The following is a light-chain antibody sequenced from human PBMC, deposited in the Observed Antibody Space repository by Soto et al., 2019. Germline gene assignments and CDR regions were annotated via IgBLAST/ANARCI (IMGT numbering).Light chain of an antibody. V-gene: IGKV3-11*01. CDR2: DAS. CDR3: QQRSNWPPIT. J-gene: IGKJ5*01. Sequence: EIVLTQSPATLSLSPGERATLSCRASKSVSSYLAWYQQKPGQAPRLLIYDASNRATGIPARFSGSESVTDFSLTISCLEPEYFAVYYCQQRSNWPPITFGQGTRLEIK. CDR1: KSVSSY.